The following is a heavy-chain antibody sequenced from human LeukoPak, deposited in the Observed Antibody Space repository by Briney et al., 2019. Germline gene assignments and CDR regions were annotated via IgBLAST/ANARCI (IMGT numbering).Heavy chain of an antibody. CDR1: GYTFTSYY. CDR2: INPSGGST. Sequence: ASVKVSCKASGYTFTSYYMHWVRQAPGQGLEWMGIINPSGGSTSYAQKFQGRVTMTRDMSTSTVYMELSSLRSEDTAVYYCARDPSAGGWRYYYYYYMDVWGKGTTVTVSS. V-gene: IGHV1-46*01. D-gene: IGHD2-15*01. J-gene: IGHJ6*03. CDR3: ARDPSAGGWRYYYYYYMDV.